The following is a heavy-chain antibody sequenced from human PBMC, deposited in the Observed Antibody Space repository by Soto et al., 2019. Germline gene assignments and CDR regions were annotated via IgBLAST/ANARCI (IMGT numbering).Heavy chain of an antibody. Sequence: QMQLVQSGPEVKKPGTSVKVCCKASGFTLSSSIVHWVRQARGRGLEWIGWIVVGSGDTIYAQKFQQRVTFSRDMSTSTAYMELSSLRSEDTAVYYCATDPWTGYASGTDVWGQGTTVTVSS. V-gene: IGHV1-58*01. J-gene: IGHJ6*02. CDR2: IVVGSGDT. CDR1: GFTLSSSI. D-gene: IGHD2-8*01. CDR3: ATDPWTGYASGTDV.